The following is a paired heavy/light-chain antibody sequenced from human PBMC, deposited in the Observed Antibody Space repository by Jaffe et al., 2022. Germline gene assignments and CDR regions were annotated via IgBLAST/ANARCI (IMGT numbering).Heavy chain of an antibody. CDR2: IIPKIDVA. Sequence: QVHLVQSGAEVTKPGSSVKVSCQASGASFDTLTINWVRQAPGQGLEWMGRIIPKIDVAAYAQTFKGRLTITADRSTNSAHMFLTSLRSNDTAVYFCATQLSGAKFQRDFWGQGTLVAVSS. CDR1: GASFDTLT. V-gene: IGHV1-69*02. J-gene: IGHJ1*01. D-gene: IGHD6-25*01. CDR3: ATQLSGAKFQRDF.
Light chain of an antibody. CDR1: QSISGF. V-gene: IGKV1-5*03. CDR2: KAS. J-gene: IGKJ3*01. Sequence: DIQMTQSPSTLSASVGDRVTITCRASQSISGFLAWFQQKPGKAPKLLIYKASKLEGGVPSRFSGSGSGTEFTLTITSLQPDDFATYYCHQYNADSGTFGPGTKVD. CDR3: HQYNADSGT.